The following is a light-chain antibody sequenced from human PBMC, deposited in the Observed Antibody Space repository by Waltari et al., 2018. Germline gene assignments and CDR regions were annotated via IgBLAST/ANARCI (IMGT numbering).Light chain of an antibody. J-gene: IGLJ2*01. CDR2: DVS. Sequence: QSALTQPASVSGSPGQAITISCTGTSSDVGGYGYVSWYQQHPGKAPKLILYDVSNRPSGVSIRFSGSKFGNTASLTISGLQADDEADYYCNSYTSSSSLFGGGTRLTVL. V-gene: IGLV2-14*03. CDR1: SSDVGGYGY. CDR3: NSYTSSSSL.